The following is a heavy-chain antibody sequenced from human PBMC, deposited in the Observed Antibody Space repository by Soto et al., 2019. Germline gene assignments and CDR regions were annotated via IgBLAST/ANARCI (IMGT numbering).Heavy chain of an antibody. CDR1: GFTFGDYA. V-gene: IGHV3-49*03. CDR3: TREYSSSWFYYYYGMDV. CDR2: IRSKAYGGTT. D-gene: IGHD6-13*01. Sequence: PGGSLRLSCTASGFTFGDYAMSWFRQAPGKGLEWVGFIRSKAYGGTTEYAASVKGRFTISRDDSKSIAYLQMNSLKTEDTAVYYCTREYSSSWFYYYYGMDVWGQGTTVTVSS. J-gene: IGHJ6*02.